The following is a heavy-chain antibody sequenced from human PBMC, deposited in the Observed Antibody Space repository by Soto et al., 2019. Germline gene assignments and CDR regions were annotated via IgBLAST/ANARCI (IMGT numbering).Heavy chain of an antibody. CDR2: INYRGTT. J-gene: IGHJ4*02. CDR1: GGSIIDGQTY. V-gene: IGHV4-31*03. Sequence: SETLSLTCTVSGGSIIDGQTYLNWIRQHPERGLEWMGYINYRGTTNYSPALKSRILISIDTSMNQFSLRLTSVTAADTAVYYCARDAPGVAPYWGQGTLVTVSS. D-gene: IGHD2-15*01. CDR3: ARDAPGVAPY.